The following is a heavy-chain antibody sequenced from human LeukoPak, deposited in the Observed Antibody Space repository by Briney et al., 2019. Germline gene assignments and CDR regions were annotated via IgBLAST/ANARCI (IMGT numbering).Heavy chain of an antibody. CDR1: GFTFSSYA. V-gene: IGHV3-30-3*01. J-gene: IGHJ4*02. Sequence: GSLRLSCAASGFTFSSYAMHWVRQAPGKGLEWVAVISYDGSNKYYADSVKGRFTISRDNSKNTLYLQMNSLRAEDTAVYYCARGDLLVVPAANFDYWGQGTLVTVSS. D-gene: IGHD2-2*01. CDR3: ARGDLLVVPAANFDY. CDR2: ISYDGSNK.